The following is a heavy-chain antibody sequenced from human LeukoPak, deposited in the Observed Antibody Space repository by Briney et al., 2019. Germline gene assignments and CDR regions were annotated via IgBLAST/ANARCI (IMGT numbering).Heavy chain of an antibody. Sequence: GGSLRLSCAASGFALSTYWMSWVRQAPGKGLEWVANMNQDGSQNYYVDSVKGRFTISRDNAKNSLYLQMNSLRAEGTAAYYCAVSASARGGFDSWGQGILVTVSS. J-gene: IGHJ4*02. D-gene: IGHD3-16*01. V-gene: IGHV3-7*01. CDR3: AVSASARGGFDS. CDR1: GFALSTYW. CDR2: MNQDGSQN.